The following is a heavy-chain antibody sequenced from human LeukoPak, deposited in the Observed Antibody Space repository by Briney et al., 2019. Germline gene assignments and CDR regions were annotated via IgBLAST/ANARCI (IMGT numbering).Heavy chain of an antibody. D-gene: IGHD5-12*01. Sequence: SVKVSCKASGGTFSSYAISWVRQDPGQGLEWMGGIIPIFGTANYAQKFQGRVTITADESTSTAYMELSSLRSEDTAVYYCARSWEDSGYERAREDDYYYYMDVWGKGTTVTISS. CDR1: GGTFSSYA. V-gene: IGHV1-69*13. J-gene: IGHJ6*03. CDR3: ARSWEDSGYERAREDDYYYYMDV. CDR2: IIPIFGTA.